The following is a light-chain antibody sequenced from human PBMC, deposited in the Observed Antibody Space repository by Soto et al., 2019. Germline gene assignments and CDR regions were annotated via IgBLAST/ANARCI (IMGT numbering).Light chain of an antibody. CDR3: QQYNGWPRT. Sequence: IVMTQSPATLSVSPGETASLSCRASQSAGNFLAWYQQKPGQAPRLLIYYISTRATGIPARFSGSGSGTEFTLTITSLQSEDFAVYYCQQYNGWPRTFGQGTKVDIK. CDR1: QSAGNF. J-gene: IGKJ1*01. CDR2: YIS. V-gene: IGKV3D-15*01.